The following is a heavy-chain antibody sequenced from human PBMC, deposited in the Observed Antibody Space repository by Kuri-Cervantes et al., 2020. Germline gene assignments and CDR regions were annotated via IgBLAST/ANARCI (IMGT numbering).Heavy chain of an antibody. CDR3: ARGYPEYSSSSPIFDY. D-gene: IGHD6-6*01. Sequence: ASVKVSCKASGGTFSSYGISWVRQAPGQGLEWMGWISAYNGDTNYAQKLQGRVTMTTDTSTSTAYMELRSLRSDDTAVYYCARGYPEYSSSSPIFDYWGQGTLVTVSS. CDR2: ISAYNGDT. V-gene: IGHV1-18*01. CDR1: GGTFSSYG. J-gene: IGHJ4*02.